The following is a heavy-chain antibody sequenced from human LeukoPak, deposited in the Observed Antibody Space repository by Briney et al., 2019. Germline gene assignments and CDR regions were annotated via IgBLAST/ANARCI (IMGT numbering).Heavy chain of an antibody. D-gene: IGHD3-3*01. CDR3: AKDIDPDDFWSGYNNAFDI. Sequence: GGSLRLSCAASGFTFSSYGMHWVRQAPGKGLEWVAFIRYDGSNKYYADSVKGRFTISRDNSKNTLYLQMNSLRAEDTAVYYCAKDIDPDDFWSGYNNAFDIWGQGTMVTVSS. V-gene: IGHV3-30*02. J-gene: IGHJ3*02. CDR1: GFTFSSYG. CDR2: IRYDGSNK.